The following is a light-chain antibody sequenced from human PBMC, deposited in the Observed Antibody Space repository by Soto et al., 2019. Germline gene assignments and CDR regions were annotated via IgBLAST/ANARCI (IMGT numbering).Light chain of an antibody. CDR1: QNLLHIDGYNY. V-gene: IGKV2-28*01. Sequence: PLCMYVTPGDPDSSSRRSTQNLLHIDGYNYLDWYLQKPGQSPQLLIYLGSYRASAVPDRFSGSGSGTDFTLKISRVEAEDVGVYYCMQALQTRTFGQGTKVEI. CDR2: LGS. J-gene: IGKJ1*01. CDR3: MQALQTRT.